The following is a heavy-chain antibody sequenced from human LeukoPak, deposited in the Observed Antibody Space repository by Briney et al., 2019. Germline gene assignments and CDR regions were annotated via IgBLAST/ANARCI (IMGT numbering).Heavy chain of an antibody. V-gene: IGHV3-53*01. CDR1: GFTVSSNY. CDR2: IYSGGST. Sequence: GGSLRLSCAASGFTVSSNYMSWVRQAPGKGLEWVSVIYSGGSTYYEDSVKGRFTISRDNSKNTLYLQMNSLRAEDTAVYYCARDCGYSSSCGFDYWGQGTLATVSS. D-gene: IGHD6-13*01. J-gene: IGHJ4*02. CDR3: ARDCGYSSSCGFDY.